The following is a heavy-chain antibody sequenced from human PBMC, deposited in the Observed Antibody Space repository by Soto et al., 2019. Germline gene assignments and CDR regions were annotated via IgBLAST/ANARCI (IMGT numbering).Heavy chain of an antibody. V-gene: IGHV4-31*03. CDR3: ARDAPGEATY. Sequence: QVQLQESGPGLVRPSQTLSLTCTVSGGSITNGDYYWIWIRQQPGKGLEWIGYINYRGTSFYNPSLQTRVFISVETSKNQFSLNLSSVTAADTAVYFGARDAPGEATYWGQGTLVTVSS. J-gene: IGHJ4*02. CDR1: GGSITNGDYY. CDR2: INYRGTS. D-gene: IGHD2-2*01.